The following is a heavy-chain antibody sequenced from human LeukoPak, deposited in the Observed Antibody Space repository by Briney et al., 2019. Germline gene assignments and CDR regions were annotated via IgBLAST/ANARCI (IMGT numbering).Heavy chain of an antibody. CDR2: INHSGRT. D-gene: IGHD4-23*01. V-gene: IGHV4-34*01. J-gene: IGHJ4*02. Sequence: ASETLSLTCAVSGGSFFGSHWNWIRQSPEKGLEWIGEINHSGRTNYNPSLKSRVTISVVTSKSQFFLKLTSVTAADTAVYYCARDPTTVVTPPYYFDFWGQGTLVTVSA. CDR1: GGSFFGSH. CDR3: ARDPTTVVTPPYYFDF.